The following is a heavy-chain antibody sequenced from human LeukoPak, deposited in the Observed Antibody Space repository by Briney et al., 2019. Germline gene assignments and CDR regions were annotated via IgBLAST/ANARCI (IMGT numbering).Heavy chain of an antibody. J-gene: IGHJ6*04. D-gene: IGHD2-2*02. V-gene: IGHV1-69-2*01. CDR3: ATPRPSRGLGYCSRTSCYNV. Sequence: ASVKVSCKVSGYTFTDYYMHWVQQAPGKGLEWMGLVDPEDGETIYAEKFRGRVTITADTSTDTAYMELSSLRSEDTAVYYCATPRPSRGLGYCSRTSCYNVWGKGTTVTVSS. CDR1: GYTFTDYY. CDR2: VDPEDGET.